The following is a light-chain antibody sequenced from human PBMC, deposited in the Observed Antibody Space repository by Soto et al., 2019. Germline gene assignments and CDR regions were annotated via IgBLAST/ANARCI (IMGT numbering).Light chain of an antibody. CDR3: HQYYKWPLT. J-gene: IGKJ4*01. V-gene: IGKV3-15*01. Sequence: ETVMTQSPATLSVSPGERATLSCRASQSISSNLAWFQQKPGQAPRLLIYDASTMATGFPARFSGSGSGTEFTLTISSLLSEDFAVYYCHQYYKWPLTFGGGTKVDIK. CDR1: QSISSN. CDR2: DAS.